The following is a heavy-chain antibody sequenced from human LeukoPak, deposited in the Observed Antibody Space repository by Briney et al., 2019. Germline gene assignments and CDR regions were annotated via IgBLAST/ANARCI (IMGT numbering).Heavy chain of an antibody. CDR3: ATDIGYCSSTSCYWFDP. CDR1: GYTFTSYG. J-gene: IGHJ5*02. Sequence: GASVKVSCKASGYTFTSYGISWVRQAPGQGLEWMGWISAYNGNTNYAQKLQGGVTMTTDTSTSTAYMELRSLRSDDTAVYYCATDIGYCSSTSCYWFDPWGQGTLVTVSS. D-gene: IGHD2-2*01. CDR2: ISAYNGNT. V-gene: IGHV1-18*01.